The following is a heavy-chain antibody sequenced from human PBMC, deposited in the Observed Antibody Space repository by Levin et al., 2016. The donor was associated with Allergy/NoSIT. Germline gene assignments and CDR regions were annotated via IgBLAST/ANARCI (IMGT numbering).Heavy chain of an antibody. CDR1: GFTFSSYA. D-gene: IGHD6-13*01. CDR2: ISYDGSNK. V-gene: IGHV3-30-3*01. J-gene: IGHJ2*01. CDR3: ASFSGRGAGAAADYWYFDL. Sequence: GESLKISCAASGFTFSSYAMHWVRQAPGKGLEWVAVISYDGSNKYYADSVKGRFTISRDNSKNTLYLQMNSLRAEDTAVYYCASFSGRGAGAAADYWYFDLWGRGTLVTVSS.